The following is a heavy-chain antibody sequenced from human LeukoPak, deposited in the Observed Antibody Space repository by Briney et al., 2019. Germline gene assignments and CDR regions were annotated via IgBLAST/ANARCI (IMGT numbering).Heavy chain of an antibody. D-gene: IGHD5-18*01. CDR3: ARENGYSYGDSTFDY. V-gene: IGHV4-30-2*01. Sequence: SQTLSLTCAVSGGSISSGGYSWSWLRQPPGKGLEWIGYIYHSGSTYYNPSLKSRVTISVDRSKNQFSLKLSSVTAADTAVYYCARENGYSYGDSTFDYWGQGTLVTVSS. J-gene: IGHJ4*02. CDR2: IYHSGST. CDR1: GGSISSGGYS.